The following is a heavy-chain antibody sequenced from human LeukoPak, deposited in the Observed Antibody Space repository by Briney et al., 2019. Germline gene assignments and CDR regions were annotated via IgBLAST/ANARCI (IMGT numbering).Heavy chain of an antibody. CDR1: GFTFSSYA. V-gene: IGHV3-23*05. CDR3: AGRRSSGWYAY. D-gene: IGHD6-19*01. CDR2: IYDSGTT. Sequence: GGSLRPSCAASGFTFSSYAMSWVRQAPGRGLEWVSVIYDSGTTYYADTVKGRFLIFRDTSKNTVDLQMNSLGVEDTAVYYCAGRRSSGWYAYWGQGTLVTVSS. J-gene: IGHJ4*02.